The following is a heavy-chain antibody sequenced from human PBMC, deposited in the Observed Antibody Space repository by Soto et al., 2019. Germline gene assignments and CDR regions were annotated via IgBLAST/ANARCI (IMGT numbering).Heavy chain of an antibody. CDR3: ARLTRNDFWSGYYLNYYYGMDV. CDR2: IDPSDSYT. V-gene: IGHV5-10-1*01. Sequence: RGESLKISCKGSGYSFTSYWISWVRQMPGKGLEWMGRIDPSDSYTNYSPSFQGHVTISADKSISTAYLQWSSLKASDTAMYYCARLTRNDFWSGYYLNYYYGMDVWGQGTTVTVSS. J-gene: IGHJ6*02. CDR1: GYSFTSYW. D-gene: IGHD3-3*01.